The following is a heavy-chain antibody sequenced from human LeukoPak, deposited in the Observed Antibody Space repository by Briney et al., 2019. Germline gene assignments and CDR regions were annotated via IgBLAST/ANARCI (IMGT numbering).Heavy chain of an antibody. V-gene: IGHV5-10-1*01. J-gene: IGHJ4*02. CDR3: ARHRMPGIAVAASDY. CDR2: IDPSDSYT. D-gene: IGHD6-19*01. Sequence: RGGPRHISGQGSGSPFTSYWSTGAGQMPGKGREGMGRIDPSDSYTNYRPSFQRHVTISAANSISTAYLQWSSLKASDTAMYYCARHRMPGIAVAASDYWGQGTLVTVST. CDR1: GSPFTSYW.